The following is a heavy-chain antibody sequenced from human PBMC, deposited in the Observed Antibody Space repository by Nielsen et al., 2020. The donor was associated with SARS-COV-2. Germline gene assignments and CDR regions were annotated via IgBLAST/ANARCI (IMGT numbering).Heavy chain of an antibody. CDR1: GYTFTSYD. V-gene: IGHV1-8*01. D-gene: IGHD2-15*01. CDR2: MNPNSGNT. J-gene: IGHJ4*02. Sequence: ASVKVSCKASGYTFTSYDINWVRQATGQGLEWMGWMNPNSGNTGYAQKFQGRVTMTRNTSISTAYMELSSLRSEDTAVYYCARTSRTRLYCSGGSCYFGYWGQGTLVTVSS. CDR3: ARTSRTRLYCSGGSCYFGY.